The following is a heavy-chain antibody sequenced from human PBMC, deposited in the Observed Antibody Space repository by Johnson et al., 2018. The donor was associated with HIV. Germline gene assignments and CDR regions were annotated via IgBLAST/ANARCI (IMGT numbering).Heavy chain of an antibody. J-gene: IGHJ3*02. Sequence: VQLVESGGGLVQPGGSLRLSCAASGFTFTDHYMDWVRQAPGKGLEWVGCTRNKAHSYTTEYAASVKGRFTISRDDSKNSLYLQMNSLRADDTAVYYCARVILDYGGNPRSNAFDIWGRGTRVTVSS. V-gene: IGHV3-72*01. CDR3: ARVILDYGGNPRSNAFDI. CDR2: TRNKAHSYTT. D-gene: IGHD4-23*01. CDR1: GFTFTDHY.